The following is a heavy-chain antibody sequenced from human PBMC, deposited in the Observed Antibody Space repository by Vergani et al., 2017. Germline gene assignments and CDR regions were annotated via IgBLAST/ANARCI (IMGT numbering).Heavy chain of an antibody. J-gene: IGHJ4*02. CDR2: INAGNGNT. D-gene: IGHD6-19*01. V-gene: IGHV1-3*01. Sequence: QVQLVQSGAEVKKPGASVKVSCKASGYTFTSYAMHWVRQAPGQRLEWMGWINAGNGNTKYSQKFQGRVTITRDTSASTAYMELSSLRSEDTAVYYCARVRQQWLGIDYWGQGTLVTASS. CDR1: GYTFTSYA. CDR3: ARVRQQWLGIDY.